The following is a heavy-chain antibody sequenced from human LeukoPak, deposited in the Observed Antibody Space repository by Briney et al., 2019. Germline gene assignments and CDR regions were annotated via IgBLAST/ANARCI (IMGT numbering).Heavy chain of an antibody. V-gene: IGHV3-23*01. D-gene: IGHD4-17*01. CDR2: FDGNGPTT. J-gene: IGHJ6*02. CDR3: ARDQDGDYQMTPYYYYGMDV. Sequence: GGSLRLSCAASGFTFSSFAMPWVRQAPGKGLEWVSGFDGNGPTTYYADSVKGRWTISRDNAKNSLYLQMNSLRAEDTAVYYCARDQDGDYQMTPYYYYGMDVWGQGTTVTVSS. CDR1: GFTFSSFA.